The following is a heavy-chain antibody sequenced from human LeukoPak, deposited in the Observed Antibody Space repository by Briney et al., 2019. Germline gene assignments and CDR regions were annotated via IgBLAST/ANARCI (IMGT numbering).Heavy chain of an antibody. D-gene: IGHD2-15*01. CDR1: RSTFTRYF. CDR2: INPNSGDT. V-gene: IGHV1-2*02. J-gene: IGHJ4*02. Sequence: GAAVTVSCQASRSTFTRYFMHWVRQPPGQLLEWMGWINPNSGDTHYAQKFQGRVTMTSDTSINTAYMELSRLRSDDTAVYYCARDQAFVYCSRGTCYDDYWGQGSLVTVSS. CDR3: ARDQAFVYCSRGTCYDDY.